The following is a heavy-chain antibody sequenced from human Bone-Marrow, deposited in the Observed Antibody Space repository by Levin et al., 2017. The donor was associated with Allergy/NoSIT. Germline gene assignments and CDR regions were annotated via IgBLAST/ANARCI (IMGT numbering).Heavy chain of an antibody. CDR3: ARDDGSGSYIWLDP. Sequence: ASVKVSCKTSGYNFQKYGMTWVRQAPGQGLEWMGWISGNTGNTKDSQRFQGRVTMTTDTSMSTAYMELRRLVSDDTAVYFCARDDGSGSYIWLDPWGQGTLVTVSS. CDR2: ISGNTGNT. J-gene: IGHJ5*02. D-gene: IGHD3-10*01. CDR1: GYNFQKYG. V-gene: IGHV1-18*01.